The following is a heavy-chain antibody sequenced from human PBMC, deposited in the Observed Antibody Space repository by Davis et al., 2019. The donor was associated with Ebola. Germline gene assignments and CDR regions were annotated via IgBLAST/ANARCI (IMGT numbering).Heavy chain of an antibody. CDR1: GFTFSSYA. J-gene: IGHJ4*02. CDR2: ISYDGSNK. Sequence: GGSLRLSCAASGFTFSSYAMHWVRQAPGKGLEWVAVISYDGSNKYYADSVKGRFTISRDNSKNTLYLQMNSLRAEDTAVYYCAKTAAAGTYWGQGTLVTVSS. V-gene: IGHV3-30*04. CDR3: AKTAAAGTY. D-gene: IGHD6-13*01.